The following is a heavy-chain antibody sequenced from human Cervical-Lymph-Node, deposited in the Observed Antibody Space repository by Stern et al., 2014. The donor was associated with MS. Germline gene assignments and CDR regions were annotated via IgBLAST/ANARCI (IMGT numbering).Heavy chain of an antibody. V-gene: IGHV3-53*04. J-gene: IGHJ6*02. D-gene: IGHD1-26*01. CDR3: ARERVEWASGSYDLGTGFETQNYNHYGMDV. CDR1: GFIVSENY. Sequence: EVQLVESGGGLVQPGGSLRLSCAASGFIVSENYMSWVRQAPGKGLQWVSTIYSDGTTYYADSVKGRFTISRHNSKNTLYLQMNSLSTEDTAVYYCARERVEWASGSYDLGTGFETQNYNHYGMDVWGQGTTVTVSS. CDR2: IYSDGTT.